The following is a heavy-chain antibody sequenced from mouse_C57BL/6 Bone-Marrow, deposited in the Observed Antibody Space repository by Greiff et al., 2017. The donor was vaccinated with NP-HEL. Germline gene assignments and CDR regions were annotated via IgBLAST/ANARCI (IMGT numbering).Heavy chain of an antibody. D-gene: IGHD2-3*01. CDR2: INPNNGGT. CDR1: GYTFTDYY. CDR3: ARDEEDGYFYFDY. V-gene: IGHV1-26*01. J-gene: IGHJ2*01. Sequence: EVQLQQSGPELVKPGASVKISCKASGYTFTDYYMNWVKQSHGKSLEWIGDINPNNGGTSYNQKFKGKATLTVDKSSSTAYMELRSLTSEDSAVYYCARDEEDGYFYFDYWGQGTTLTVSS.